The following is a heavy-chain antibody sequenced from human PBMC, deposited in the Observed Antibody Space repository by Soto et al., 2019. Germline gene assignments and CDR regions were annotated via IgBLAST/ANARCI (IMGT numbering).Heavy chain of an antibody. J-gene: IGHJ5*02. CDR3: ARDRGLAAADFNWFDP. CDR1: GYSISSGYY. Sequence: SETLSLTCAVSGYSISSGYYWGWIRQPPGKGLEWIGSIYHSGSTYYNPSLKSRVTISVDTSKNQFSLKLSSVTAADTAVYYCARDRGLAAADFNWFDPWGQGTLVTVSS. D-gene: IGHD6-13*01. CDR2: IYHSGST. V-gene: IGHV4-38-2*02.